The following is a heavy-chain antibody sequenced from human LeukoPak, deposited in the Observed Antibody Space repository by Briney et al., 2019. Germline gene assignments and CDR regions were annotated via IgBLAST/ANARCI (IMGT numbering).Heavy chain of an antibody. V-gene: IGHV3-30*02. CDR1: GFTFSSYG. D-gene: IGHD1-7*01. CDR3: AKGSKLYYYYMDV. J-gene: IGHJ6*03. CDR2: IRYDGSNK. Sequence: PVGSLRLSCAASGFTFSSYGMHWVRQAPGKGLEWVAFIRYDGSNKYYADSVKGRFTISRDNSKNTLYLQMNSLRAEDTAVYYCAKGSKLYYYYMDVWGKGTTVTVSS.